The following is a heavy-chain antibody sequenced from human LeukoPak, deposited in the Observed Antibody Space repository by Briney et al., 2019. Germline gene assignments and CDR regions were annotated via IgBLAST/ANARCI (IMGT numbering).Heavy chain of an antibody. J-gene: IGHJ4*02. CDR1: GFTFNRFY. CDR2: ISSNGATT. CDR3: VKDRSVAAPNNDFFDS. Sequence: GGSLRLSCSASGFTFNRFYLHWVRQAPGKGLEFVSHISSNGATTYYADSVKGRFTISRDNSKNTLYLQMSSLRADDTAVYYCVKDRSVAAPNNDFFDSWGQGALVTVSS. V-gene: IGHV3-64D*06. D-gene: IGHD6-6*01.